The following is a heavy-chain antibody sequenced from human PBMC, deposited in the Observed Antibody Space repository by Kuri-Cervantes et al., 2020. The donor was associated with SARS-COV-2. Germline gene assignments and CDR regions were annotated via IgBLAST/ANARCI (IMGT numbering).Heavy chain of an antibody. D-gene: IGHD6-19*01. V-gene: IGHV3-23*01. Sequence: GESLKISCAASGFTFSSYAISWVRQAPGKGLEWVSAISGSGGSTYYADSVKGRFTISRDNSKNTLYLQMNSLRAEDTAVYYCAKEQWLVRAPFNYWGQGTLVTCYS. J-gene: IGHJ4*02. CDR1: GFTFSSYA. CDR2: ISGSGGST. CDR3: AKEQWLVRAPFNY.